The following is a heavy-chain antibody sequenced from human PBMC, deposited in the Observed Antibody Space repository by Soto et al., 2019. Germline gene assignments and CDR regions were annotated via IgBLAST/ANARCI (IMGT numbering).Heavy chain of an antibody. V-gene: IGHV4-34*01. CDR3: ARGGIQWELRWPGSDFDY. CDR1: GGSFSGYY. J-gene: IGHJ4*02. Sequence: PSETLSLTCAVYGGSFSGYYWSWIRQPPGKGLEWIGEINHSGSTNYNPSLKSRVTISVDTSKNQFSLKLSSVTAADTAVYYCARGGIQWELRWPGSDFDYWGQGTLVTVSS. CDR2: INHSGST. D-gene: IGHD1-26*01.